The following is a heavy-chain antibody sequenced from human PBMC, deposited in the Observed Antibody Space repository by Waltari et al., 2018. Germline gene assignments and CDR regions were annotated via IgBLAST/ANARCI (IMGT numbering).Heavy chain of an antibody. Sequence: EVQLVESGGGLVQPGGSLRLSCAASGFTFSSYWMHWVRQAPGKGLVWVSRINTDVSSTSYADSVKGRFTISRDNAKNTLYLQMNSLRAEDTAVYYCARATPSPESVGAWGIDYWGQGTLVTVSS. J-gene: IGHJ4*02. V-gene: IGHV3-74*01. CDR3: ARATPSPESVGAWGIDY. CDR2: INTDVSST. D-gene: IGHD1-26*01. CDR1: GFTFSSYW.